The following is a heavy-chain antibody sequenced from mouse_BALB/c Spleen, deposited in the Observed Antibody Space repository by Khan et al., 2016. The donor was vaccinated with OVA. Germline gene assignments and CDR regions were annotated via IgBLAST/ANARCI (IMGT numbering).Heavy chain of an antibody. J-gene: IGHJ3*01. CDR2: ISYSGNT. V-gene: IGHV3-8*02. CDR3: ACELRWFAY. Sequence: EVQLQVSGPSLVKPSQTLSLTCSVTGVSITSGYWNWIRKFPGNKLEYMGYISYSGNTYYNPSLKSRISITRDTTTSQYYLQLNSVTTEDTTAYYCACELRWFAYWGQGTLVTVSA. CDR1: GVSITSGY. D-gene: IGHD1-1*01.